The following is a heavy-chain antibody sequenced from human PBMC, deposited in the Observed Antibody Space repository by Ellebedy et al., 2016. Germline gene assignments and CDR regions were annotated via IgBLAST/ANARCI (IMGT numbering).Heavy chain of an antibody. V-gene: IGHV3-53*01. CDR3: VKSGHSYAWSY. Sequence: GGSLRLSCAASGFTVSSSYVSWVRQAPGKGLEWVSMTSPGGTMHHADYVKGRFTISRDNSKNTLYLQMNSLTADDTAVYFCVKSGHSYAWSYWGPGTMVTVSS. J-gene: IGHJ4*02. CDR1: GFTVSSSY. D-gene: IGHD5-18*01. CDR2: TSPGGTM.